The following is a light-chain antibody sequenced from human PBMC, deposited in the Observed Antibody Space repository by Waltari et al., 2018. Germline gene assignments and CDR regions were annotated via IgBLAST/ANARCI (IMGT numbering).Light chain of an antibody. J-gene: IGLJ2*01. Sequence: QSVLTQPPSASGTPGQRVTIPCSGSSSNIGSNYVYWYQQLTGTAPKLLLYRNNQRPSGVPDRFSGSKSGTSASPAISGLRSEDEAYYYCAAWDDSLSGPVFGGGTKLTVL. CDR2: RNN. V-gene: IGLV1-47*01. CDR3: AAWDDSLSGPV. CDR1: SSNIGSNY.